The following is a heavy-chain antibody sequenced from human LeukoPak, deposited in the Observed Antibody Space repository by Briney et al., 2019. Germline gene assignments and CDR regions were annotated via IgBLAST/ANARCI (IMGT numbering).Heavy chain of an antibody. CDR1: GYSFTSYW. CDR3: ATSYYYGSGSYDH. Sequence: GASLQISCKGSGYSFTSYWIGWVRQLPGKGLEWMGIIYPGDSDTRYSPSFQGQVTISADKSISTAYLQWSSLKASDTAMYYCATSYYYGSGSYDHWGQGTLVTVSS. J-gene: IGHJ4*02. CDR2: IYPGDSDT. D-gene: IGHD3-10*01. V-gene: IGHV5-51*01.